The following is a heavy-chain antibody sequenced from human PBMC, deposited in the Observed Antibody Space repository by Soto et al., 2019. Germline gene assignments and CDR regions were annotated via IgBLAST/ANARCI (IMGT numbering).Heavy chain of an antibody. D-gene: IGHD3-22*01. CDR2: IIPIFGTA. CDR1: GGTFRSYA. J-gene: IGHJ6*02. V-gene: IGHV1-69*01. Sequence: QVQLVQSGAEVKKPGSSVQVSCKASGGTFRSYAISWVRQAPGQGLEWMGGIIPIFGTANYAQKFQGRVTITEDESTTTAYMELSRLRSEDAAVYYCARDLKRYYDSSGYGYYYYGMDVWGQGTTVTVSS. CDR3: ARDLKRYYDSSGYGYYYYGMDV.